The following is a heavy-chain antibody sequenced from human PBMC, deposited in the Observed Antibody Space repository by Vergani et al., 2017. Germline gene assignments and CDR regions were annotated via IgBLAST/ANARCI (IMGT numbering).Heavy chain of an antibody. CDR3: AKDISGYYSVAMAFY. CDR1: GFTFSSYA. CDR2: ISGSGGST. V-gene: IGHV3-23*01. Sequence: EVQLLESGGGLVQPGGSLRLSCAASGFTFSSYAMSWVRPAPGKGVEWVSAISGSGGSTYYADYVKGRFTISRDNTKDTLYLQMNSLRAEDTAVYYCAKDISGYYSVAMAFYWGQGTLVTVSS. D-gene: IGHD3-22*01. J-gene: IGHJ4*02.